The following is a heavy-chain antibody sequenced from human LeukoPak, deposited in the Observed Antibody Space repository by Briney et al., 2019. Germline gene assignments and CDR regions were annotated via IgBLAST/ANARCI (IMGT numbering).Heavy chain of an antibody. D-gene: IGHD6-13*01. Sequence: SETLSLTCTVSGGSISSGDYYWSWIRQPPGKGLEWIGYIYYSGSTYYNPSLKSRVTISVDTSKNQFSLKLSSVTAADTALYYCASDKGYSNNYFDYWGQGTLVTVSS. CDR2: IYYSGST. J-gene: IGHJ4*01. V-gene: IGHV4-30-4*01. CDR1: GGSISSGDYY. CDR3: ASDKGYSNNYFDY.